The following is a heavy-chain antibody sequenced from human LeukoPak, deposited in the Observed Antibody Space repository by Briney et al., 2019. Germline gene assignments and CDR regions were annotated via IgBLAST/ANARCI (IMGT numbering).Heavy chain of an antibody. D-gene: IGHD5-18*01. J-gene: IGHJ6*02. Sequence: SETLSLTCTVSGGSISTYYWSWIRQPPGKGLEWMGYIYYSGSTNSNPSLKSRVTISLDTSKNQFSLKLSSVTAADTAVYYCARGKTAYYYGMDVWGQGTTVTVSS. CDR2: IYYSGST. V-gene: IGHV4-59*12. CDR1: GGSISTYY. CDR3: ARGKTAYYYGMDV.